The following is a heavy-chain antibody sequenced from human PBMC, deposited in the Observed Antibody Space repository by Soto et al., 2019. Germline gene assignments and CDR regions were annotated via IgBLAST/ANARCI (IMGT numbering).Heavy chain of an antibody. CDR3: ARSLRRSSSWFDD. V-gene: IGHV4-34*01. Sequence: TSETLSLTCAVYGGSFSGYYWSWIRQPPGKGLEWIGEINHSGSTNYNPSLKSRVTISVDTSKSQFFLKLSSVTAADTAVYYCARSLRRSSSWFDDWGQGTRVTVSS. CDR1: GGSFSGYY. CDR2: INHSGST. J-gene: IGHJ4*02. D-gene: IGHD6-13*01.